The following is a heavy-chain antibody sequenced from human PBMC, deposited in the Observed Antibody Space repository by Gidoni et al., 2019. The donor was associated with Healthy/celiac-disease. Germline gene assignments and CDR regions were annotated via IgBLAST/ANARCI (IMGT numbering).Heavy chain of an antibody. J-gene: IGHJ4*02. CDR1: GFSLSNARMG. CDR2: IFSNDEQ. Sequence: QVTLKESGPVLVKPTETLTLPCTVSGFSLSNARMGVSWIRQPPGKALEWLAHIFSNDEQSYSTSLKSRLTISKDTSKSQVVLTMTNMDPVDTATYYCARSLGQQLGSFDYWGQGTLVTVSS. CDR3: ARSLGQQLGSFDY. D-gene: IGHD6-6*01. V-gene: IGHV2-26*01.